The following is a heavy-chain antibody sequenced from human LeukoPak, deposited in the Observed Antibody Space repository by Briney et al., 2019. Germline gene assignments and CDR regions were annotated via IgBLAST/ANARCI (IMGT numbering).Heavy chain of an antibody. Sequence: SQTLSLTCTVSGGSISSGGYYWSWIRQHPGKGLEWIGSIFYSGSTYYNPSLKSRVTISVDTSKNQFSLKLSSVTAADTAVYYCAREVWCSSTSCYGNWFDPWGQGTLVTVSS. D-gene: IGHD2-2*01. CDR1: GGSISSGGYY. V-gene: IGHV4-31*03. J-gene: IGHJ5*02. CDR3: AREVWCSSTSCYGNWFDP. CDR2: IFYSGST.